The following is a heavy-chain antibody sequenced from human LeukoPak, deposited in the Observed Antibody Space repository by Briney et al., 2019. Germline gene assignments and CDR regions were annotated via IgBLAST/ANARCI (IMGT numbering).Heavy chain of an antibody. CDR2: INSEGSST. J-gene: IGHJ4*02. CDR3: ARGYYSASRIDY. V-gene: IGHV3-74*01. CDR1: GFTFSSYS. Sequence: GGSLRLSCAASGFTFSSYSMNWVRQAPGKGLVWVSRINSEGSSTGHADSVKGRFTISRDNAKNTLYLQMNSLRAEDTAVYYCARGYYSASRIDYWGQGALVTISS. D-gene: IGHD2-2*01.